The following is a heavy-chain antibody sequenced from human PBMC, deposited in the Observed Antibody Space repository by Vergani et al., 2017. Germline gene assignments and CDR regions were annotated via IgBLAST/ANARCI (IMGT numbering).Heavy chain of an antibody. D-gene: IGHD3-22*01. J-gene: IGHJ4*02. Sequence: QVQLQESGPGLVKPSETLSLTCTVSGGSISSYYWSWIRQPPGKGLEWIGYIYYSGSTNYNPSLKSRVTMSVDTSKNQFSLKLSSVTAADTAVYYCARDYYDSSGYYDYWGQGTLVTVSS. CDR3: ARDYYDSSGYYDY. CDR2: IYYSGST. V-gene: IGHV4-59*12. CDR1: GGSISSYY.